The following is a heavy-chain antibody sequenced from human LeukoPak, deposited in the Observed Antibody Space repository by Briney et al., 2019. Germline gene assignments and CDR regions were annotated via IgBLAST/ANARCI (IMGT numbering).Heavy chain of an antibody. D-gene: IGHD2/OR15-2a*01. Sequence: SETLSLTCAVSGVSISSYYWSWIRQPPGKGLEWIGYIYYSGSTNYNPSLKSRVTISVDTSKNQFSLKLSSVTAADTAVYFCTRTHLIVPNYYFDFWGQGARVTVSS. CDR2: IYYSGST. CDR3: TRTHLIVPNYYFDF. J-gene: IGHJ4*02. CDR1: GVSISSYY. V-gene: IGHV4-59*01.